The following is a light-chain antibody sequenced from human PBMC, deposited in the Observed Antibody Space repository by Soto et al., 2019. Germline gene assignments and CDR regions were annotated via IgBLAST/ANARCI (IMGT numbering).Light chain of an antibody. CDR1: SSDVGGYNY. CDR3: SAYTSSSTLV. Sequence: QSVLTQPASVSGSPGQSITISCTGTSSDVGGYNYVSWYQQHPGKAPKLMIYEVHNRPSGVSNRFSGSKSGNTASLTISGLQAEDEADYYCSAYTSSSTLVFGGGTKVTVL. J-gene: IGLJ2*01. V-gene: IGLV2-14*01. CDR2: EVH.